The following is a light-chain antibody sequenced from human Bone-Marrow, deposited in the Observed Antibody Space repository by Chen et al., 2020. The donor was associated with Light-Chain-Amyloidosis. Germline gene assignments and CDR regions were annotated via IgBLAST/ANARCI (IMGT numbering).Light chain of an antibody. CDR2: EVT. V-gene: IGLV2-14*01. Sequence: QPALTQPASVAGSPGQSLTLPCTGTSSDVGGDNHVSWYQQHPDKAPKLMIYEVTNRPSWVPDRFSGSKSDNTASLTISGLQTEDEADYFCSSYTITNTLVFGSGTSVTVL. CDR1: SSDVGGDNH. CDR3: SSYTITNTLV. J-gene: IGLJ1*01.